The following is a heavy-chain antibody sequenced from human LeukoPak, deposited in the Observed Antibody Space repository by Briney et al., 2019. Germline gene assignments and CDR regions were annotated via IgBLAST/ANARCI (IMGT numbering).Heavy chain of an antibody. J-gene: IGHJ6*03. V-gene: IGHV3-23*01. CDR2: ISGTATST. Sequence: PGGSLRLSCAASGFTFSSYAMSWVRQAPGKGLEWVSAISGTATSTYYADSVKGRFTISRDNAKNSLYLQMNSLRAEDTAVYYCARDKWELRSGFNYYYYYMDVWGKGTTVTISS. CDR3: ARDKWELRSGFNYYYYYMDV. CDR1: GFTFSSYA. D-gene: IGHD1-26*01.